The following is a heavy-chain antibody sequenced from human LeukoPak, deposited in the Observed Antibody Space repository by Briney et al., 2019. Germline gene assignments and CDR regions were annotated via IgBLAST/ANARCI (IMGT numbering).Heavy chain of an antibody. J-gene: IGHJ6*03. V-gene: IGHV1-2*02. CDR2: INPNSGGT. CDR3: AAGYPSRDYCSSTSCNLTKLGLYYYYYMDV. D-gene: IGHD2-2*01. Sequence: ASVKVSCKASGYTFTGYYMHWVRQAPGQGLEWMGWINPNSGGTNYAQKFQGRVTMTRDTSISTAYMELSRLRSDDTAVYYCAAGYPSRDYCSSTSCNLTKLGLYYYYYMDVWGKGTTVTVSS. CDR1: GYTFTGYY.